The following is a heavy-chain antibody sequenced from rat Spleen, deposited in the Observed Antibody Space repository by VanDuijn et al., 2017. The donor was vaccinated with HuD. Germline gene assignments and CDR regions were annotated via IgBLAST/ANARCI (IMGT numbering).Heavy chain of an antibody. D-gene: IGHD1-11*01. CDR1: GFTFSDYY. Sequence: EVQLVESGGGLVQPGRSLKLSCVASGFTFSDYYMAWVRQAPTKGLEWVASISYDGTATYYRDSVKGRFTISRNNAKSTLFLQMDSLRSEDTATYYCARHGGLRNWFAYWGQGTLVTVSS. J-gene: IGHJ3*01. CDR2: ISYDGTAT. CDR3: ARHGGLRNWFAY. V-gene: IGHV5-7*01.